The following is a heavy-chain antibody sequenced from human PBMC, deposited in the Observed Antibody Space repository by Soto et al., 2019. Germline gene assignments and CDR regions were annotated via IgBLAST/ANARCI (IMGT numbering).Heavy chain of an antibody. Sequence: GGSLRLSCAASGFTFSSYGMHWVRQAPGKGLEWVAVIWYDGSNKYYADSVKGRFTISRDNSKNTLYLQMNSLRAEDTAVYYCAGDRNYGDYYYGMDVWGQGTTVTVAS. J-gene: IGHJ6*02. CDR3: AGDRNYGDYYYGMDV. CDR1: GFTFSSYG. CDR2: IWYDGSNK. V-gene: IGHV3-33*01. D-gene: IGHD1-7*01.